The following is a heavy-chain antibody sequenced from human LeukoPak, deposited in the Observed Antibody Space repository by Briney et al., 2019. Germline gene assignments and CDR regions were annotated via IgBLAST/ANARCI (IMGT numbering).Heavy chain of an antibody. CDR2: ISSSDSTI. J-gene: IGHJ3*02. CDR1: GFTFSSYE. V-gene: IGHV3-48*03. D-gene: IGHD2-15*01. Sequence: PGGSLRLSCAASGFTFSSYEMHWVRQPPGKGLEWVSYISSSDSTIYYADSVKGRFTISRDNAKNSLYLQMNSLRAEDTAVYYCARSGSGYCSGGSCRRNAFDIWGQGTMVTVSS. CDR3: ARSGSGYCSGGSCRRNAFDI.